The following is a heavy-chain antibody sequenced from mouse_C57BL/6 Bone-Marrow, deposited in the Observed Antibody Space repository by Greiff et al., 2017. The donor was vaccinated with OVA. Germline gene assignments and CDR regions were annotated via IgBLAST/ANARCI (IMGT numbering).Heavy chain of an antibody. CDR1: GFNIKDYY. J-gene: IGHJ1*03. V-gene: IGHV14-1*01. CDR3: TTSYYGSFWYFDV. Sequence: VQLKQSGAELVRPGASVKLSCTASGFNIKDYYMHWVKQRPEQGLEWIGRIDPEDGDTEYAPKFQGKATMTADTSSNTAYLQLSSLTSEDTAVYYCTTSYYGSFWYFDVWGTGTTVTVSS. D-gene: IGHD1-1*01. CDR2: IDPEDGDT.